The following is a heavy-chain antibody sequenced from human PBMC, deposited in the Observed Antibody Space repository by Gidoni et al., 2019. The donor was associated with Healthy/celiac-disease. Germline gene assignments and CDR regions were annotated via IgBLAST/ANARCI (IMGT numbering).Heavy chain of an antibody. CDR1: GFTFSSYS. D-gene: IGHD2-2*01. CDR2: ISSSSSYI. Sequence: EVQLVESGGGLVKPGGSLRLSCAASGFTFSSYSMNWVRQAPGKGLEWVSSISSSSSYIYYADSVKGRFTISRDNAKNSLYLQMNSLRAEDTAVYYCARDLSTFDYYFDYWGQGTLVTVSS. CDR3: ARDLSTFDYYFDY. J-gene: IGHJ4*02. V-gene: IGHV3-21*01.